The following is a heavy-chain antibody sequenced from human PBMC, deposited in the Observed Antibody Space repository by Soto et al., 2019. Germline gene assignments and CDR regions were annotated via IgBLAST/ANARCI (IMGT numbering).Heavy chain of an antibody. V-gene: IGHV3-30*18. J-gene: IGHJ3*02. Sequence: QVQLVESGGGVVQPGRSLRLSCAASGFTFSSYGMHWVRQAPGKGLEWVAVISYDGSNKYYADSVKGRFTISRDNSKNTQXLQMNSLRAEDTAVYYCAKGGHYSSSWYGRGAFDIWGQGTMVTVSS. D-gene: IGHD6-13*01. CDR3: AKGGHYSSSWYGRGAFDI. CDR1: GFTFSSYG. CDR2: ISYDGSNK.